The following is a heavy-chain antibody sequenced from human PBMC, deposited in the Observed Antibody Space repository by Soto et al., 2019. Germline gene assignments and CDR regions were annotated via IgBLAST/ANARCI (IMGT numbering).Heavy chain of an antibody. CDR2: IYYSGST. V-gene: IGHV4-31*03. Sequence: QVQLQESGPGLVKPSQTLSLTCTVSGGSISSGGYYWRWIRQHPGKGLEWIGYIYYSGSTYYNPSLKSRVTISVDTSKNQFSLKLSSVTAGDTAVYYCAREGGYCSGGSCYDHYDGMDVWGQGTTVTVSS. CDR1: GGSISSGGYY. J-gene: IGHJ6*02. D-gene: IGHD2-15*01. CDR3: AREGGYCSGGSCYDHYDGMDV.